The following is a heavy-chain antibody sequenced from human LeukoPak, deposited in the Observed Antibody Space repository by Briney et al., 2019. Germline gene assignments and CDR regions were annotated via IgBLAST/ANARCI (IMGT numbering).Heavy chain of an antibody. J-gene: IGHJ4*02. CDR2: ISSSSSYI. Sequence: GALRLSCAASGFTFSSYSMNWVRQAPGKGLEWVSSISSSSSYIYYADSVKGRFTISRDNAKNSLYLQMNSLRAEDTAVYYCARLIVVVPAALSDYWGQGTLVTVSS. D-gene: IGHD2-2*01. V-gene: IGHV3-21*01. CDR3: ARLIVVVPAALSDY. CDR1: GFTFSSYS.